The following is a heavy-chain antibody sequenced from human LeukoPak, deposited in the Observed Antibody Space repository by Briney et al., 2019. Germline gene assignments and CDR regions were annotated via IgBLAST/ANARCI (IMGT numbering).Heavy chain of an antibody. CDR3: SRGSGWLSVY. CDR1: GFTSGAYL. Sequence: GGTLRLSCTASGFTSGAYLMSWFRQAPGKWIEWIGFIGGGTNEYAASVKGRFTISRDDSTSIAYLQMNSLTTEDTAVYYCSRGSGWLSVYWGQGTLVTVSS. CDR2: IGGGTN. V-gene: IGHV3-49*03. J-gene: IGHJ4*02. D-gene: IGHD6-19*01.